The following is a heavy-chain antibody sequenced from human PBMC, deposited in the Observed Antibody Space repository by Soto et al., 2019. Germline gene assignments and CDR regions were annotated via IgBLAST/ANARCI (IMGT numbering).Heavy chain of an antibody. D-gene: IGHD2-15*01. CDR3: AKQLGYCSGGSCTFAY. CDR2: ISSSSSYI. V-gene: IGHV3-21*01. Sequence: EVQLVESGGGLVKPGGSLRLSCAASGFTFSSYSMNWVRQAPGKGLEWVSSISSSSSYIYYADSVKGRFTISRDNAKNSLYLQMNSLSAEDTAVYYCAKQLGYCSGGSCTFAYWGQGTLVTVSS. J-gene: IGHJ4*02. CDR1: GFTFSSYS.